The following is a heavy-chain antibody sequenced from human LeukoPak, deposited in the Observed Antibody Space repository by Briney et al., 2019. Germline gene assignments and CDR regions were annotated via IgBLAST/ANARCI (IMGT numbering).Heavy chain of an antibody. CDR1: GFTFSDYY. V-gene: IGHV3-11*01. D-gene: IGHD3-10*01. CDR2: MSSSGSSI. CDR3: TPHWITMVRGVTDY. J-gene: IGHJ4*02. Sequence: PGGSLRLSCAASGFTFSDYYMSWIRQAPGKGLEWVSYMSSSGSSIYYADSVKGRFTISRDNAKNSLYLQMNSLRAEDTAVYYCTPHWITMVRGVTDYWGQGTLVTVSS.